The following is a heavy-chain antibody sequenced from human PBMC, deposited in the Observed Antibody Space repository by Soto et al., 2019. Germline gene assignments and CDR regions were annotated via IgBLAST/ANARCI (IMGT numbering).Heavy chain of an antibody. V-gene: IGHV3-74*01. CDR3: SRGINYRYGMVH. CDR2: INGDGSST. D-gene: IGHD4-17*01. J-gene: IGHJ4*01. CDR1: GFTFKNYW. Sequence: GGSLRLSCASAGFTFKNYWRHWVLQAPGRGLVWVSRINGDGSSTFYADSVKGRFTISRDNAKNTVYLQMNSLRVEDTAVYYCSRGINYRYGMVHWCQGTLVTV.